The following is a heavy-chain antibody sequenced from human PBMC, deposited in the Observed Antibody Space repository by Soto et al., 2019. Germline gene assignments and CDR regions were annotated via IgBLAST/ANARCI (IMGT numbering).Heavy chain of an antibody. Sequence: LRLSCAASGFTFSSYAMHWVRQAPGKGLEWVAVISYDGSNKYYADSVKGRFTISRDNSKNTLYLQMNSLRAEDTAVYYCARDQRVITTIFGVVPYYYYYYGMDVWGQGTTVTVSS. CDR1: GFTFSSYA. J-gene: IGHJ6*02. CDR3: ARDQRVITTIFGVVPYYYYYYGMDV. CDR2: ISYDGSNK. V-gene: IGHV3-30-3*01. D-gene: IGHD3-3*01.